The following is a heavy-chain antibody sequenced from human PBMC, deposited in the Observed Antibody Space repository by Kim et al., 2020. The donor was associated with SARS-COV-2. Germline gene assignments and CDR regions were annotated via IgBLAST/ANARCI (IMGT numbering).Heavy chain of an antibody. CDR3: ARDFLALRTAYYYGMDV. V-gene: IGHV4-31*03. J-gene: IGHJ6*02. D-gene: IGHD5-12*01. CDR2: IYYSGST. CDR1: GGSISSGGYY. Sequence: SETLSLTCTVSGGSISSGGYYWSWIRQHPGKGLEWIGYIYYSGSTYYNPSLKSRVTISVDTSKNQFSLKLSSVTAADTAVYYCARDFLALRTAYYYGMDVWGQGTTVTVSS.